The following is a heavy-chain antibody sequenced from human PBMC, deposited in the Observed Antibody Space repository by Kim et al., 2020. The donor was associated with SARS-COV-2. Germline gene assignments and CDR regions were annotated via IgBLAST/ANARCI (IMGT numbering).Heavy chain of an antibody. D-gene: IGHD2-2*01. J-gene: IGHJ3*01. V-gene: IGHV3-7*01. Sequence: DGGEKNYVDSVRGRFTISRDNAKNSVSLQMDSLRVEDTAVYYCVGSPSIGMWGQGTVVTVSS. CDR3: VGSPSIGM. CDR2: DGGEK.